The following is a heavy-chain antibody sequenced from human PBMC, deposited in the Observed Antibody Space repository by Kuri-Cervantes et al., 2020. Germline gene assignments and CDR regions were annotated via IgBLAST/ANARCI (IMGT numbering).Heavy chain of an antibody. CDR1: GGSFSGYY. CDR2: IKGDTSEK. CDR3: ARDDTWQSGGGYYHDR. D-gene: IGHD3-10*01. Sequence: GGSLRLSCAVYGGSFSGYYWSWIRQPPGKGLEWVANIKGDTSEKYYADSVKGRFTISRDNAKNSLYLQMNSLRVDDTAVYYCARDDTWQSGGGYYHDRWGQGTLVTVSS. V-gene: IGHV3-7*01. J-gene: IGHJ5*02.